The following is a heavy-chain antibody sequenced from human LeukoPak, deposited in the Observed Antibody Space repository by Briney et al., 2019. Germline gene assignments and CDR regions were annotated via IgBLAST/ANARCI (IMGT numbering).Heavy chain of an antibody. Sequence: PGGSLRLSCAASGFTFSTYAIHWVRQAPGKGLEWVAVISYDGSTTYYADSVKGRFTISRDNSKNTLYLQMNSLRADDTALYYCARLRATRGFDYWGQGTLVTVSS. V-gene: IGHV3-30-3*01. CDR2: ISYDGSTT. J-gene: IGHJ4*02. CDR1: GFTFSTYA. CDR3: ARLRATRGFDY.